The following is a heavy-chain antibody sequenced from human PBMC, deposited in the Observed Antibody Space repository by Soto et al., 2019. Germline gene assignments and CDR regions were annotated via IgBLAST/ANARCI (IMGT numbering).Heavy chain of an antibody. CDR3: ARAMSGWYDFYGMDV. CDR2: IIPIFGTA. D-gene: IGHD6-19*01. J-gene: IGHJ6*02. V-gene: IGHV1-69*06. CDR1: GGTFSSYA. Sequence: VASVKVSCKASGGTFSSYAISWVRQAPGQGLEWMGGIIPIFGTANYAQKFQGRVTITADKSTSTAYMELSSLRSEDTAVYYCARAMSGWYDFYGMDVWGQGXTVTVYS.